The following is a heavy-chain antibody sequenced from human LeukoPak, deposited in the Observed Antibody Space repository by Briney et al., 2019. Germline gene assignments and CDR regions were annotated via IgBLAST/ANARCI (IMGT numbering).Heavy chain of an antibody. CDR3: AGPAPVEMATALDYYYGMDV. V-gene: IGHV3-30*03. CDR1: GFTFSSYG. J-gene: IGHJ6*02. CDR2: ISYDGSNK. Sequence: GGSLRLSCAASGFTFSSYGMHWVRQAPGKGLEWVAVISYDGSNKYYADSVKGRFTISRDNSKNTLYLQMNSLRAEDTAVYYCAGPAPVEMATALDYYYGMDVWGQGTTVTVSS. D-gene: IGHD5-24*01.